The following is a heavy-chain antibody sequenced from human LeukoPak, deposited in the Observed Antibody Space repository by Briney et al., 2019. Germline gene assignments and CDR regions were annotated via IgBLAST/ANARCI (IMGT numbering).Heavy chain of an antibody. D-gene: IGHD2-21*02. CDR1: GFTFSSYA. CDR3: AKLPLIVVVTAIFDY. J-gene: IGHJ4*02. CDR2: ISGSGGST. V-gene: IGHV3-23*01. Sequence: PGGSLRLSCAASGFTFSSYAMSWVRQAPGKGLEWVSAISGSGGSTYYADSVKGRFTISRDNSKNTLYLQMNSLRAEDTAVYYCAKLPLIVVVTAIFDYWGQGTLATVSS.